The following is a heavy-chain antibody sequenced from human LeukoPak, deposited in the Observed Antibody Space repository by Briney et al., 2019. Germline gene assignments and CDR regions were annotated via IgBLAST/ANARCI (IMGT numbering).Heavy chain of an antibody. CDR1: GFTFTTYA. CDR3: VRLSGTAVTSSRVFHY. D-gene: IGHD4-17*01. V-gene: IGHV3-23*01. CDR2: ISGSGDST. J-gene: IGHJ4*02. Sequence: GGSLRLSCAASGFTFTTYAMSWVRQAPGKGLEWVSAISGSGDSTYYADSVKGRFTLSRDNSDNTLFLQMNSLRAEDTAVYYCVRLSGTAVTSSRVFHYWDQGTLVTVSS.